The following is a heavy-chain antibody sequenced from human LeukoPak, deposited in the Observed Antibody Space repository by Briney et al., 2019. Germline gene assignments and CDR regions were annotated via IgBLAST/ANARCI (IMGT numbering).Heavy chain of an antibody. J-gene: IGHJ6*02. CDR3: AKDGSYDSTGDDGMDV. Sequence: GGSLRLSCAASGFTFSSYAMNWVRQAPGKGLEWVSAISESGGSTNYADSVKGRFTISRDNSKNTLYLQMNSLRAEDTAVYYCAKDGSYDSTGDDGMDVWGPGTTVTVSS. CDR1: GFTFSSYA. CDR2: ISESGGST. D-gene: IGHD3-22*01. V-gene: IGHV3-23*01.